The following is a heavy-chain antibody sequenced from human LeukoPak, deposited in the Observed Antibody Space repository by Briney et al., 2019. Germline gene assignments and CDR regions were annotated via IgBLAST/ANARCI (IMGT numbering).Heavy chain of an antibody. J-gene: IGHJ4*02. D-gene: IGHD3-3*01. Sequence: GGSLRLSCAASGFTFSSYGMHWVRQAPGKGLEWVAFIRYDGSNKYYADSVKGRFTISRDNSKNTLYLQMNSLRAEDTAVYYCAKTLNTYYDFWSGEDYWGQGTLVTVSS. CDR1: GFTFSSYG. CDR3: AKTLNTYYDFWSGEDY. CDR2: IRYDGSNK. V-gene: IGHV3-30*02.